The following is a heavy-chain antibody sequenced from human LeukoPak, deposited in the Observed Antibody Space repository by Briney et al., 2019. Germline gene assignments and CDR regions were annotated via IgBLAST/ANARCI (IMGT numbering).Heavy chain of an antibody. J-gene: IGHJ4*02. CDR2: ISGSGGGT. CDR3: AKEDSSSSRYYFEY. Sequence: GVSPRLSCAASGFAFSTYAMSWVRQAPGMGLEWVSAISGSGGGTYYADSVKGRFTISRDNAKNTLYLLMNNLRAEDTAVYYCAKEDSSSSRYYFEYWGQGTLVTVSS. V-gene: IGHV3-23*01. CDR1: GFAFSTYA. D-gene: IGHD6-6*01.